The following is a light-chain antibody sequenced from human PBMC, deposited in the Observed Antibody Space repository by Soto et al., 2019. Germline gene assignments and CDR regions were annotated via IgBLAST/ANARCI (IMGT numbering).Light chain of an antibody. CDR2: DAS. Sequence: EIVLTQSPATLSLSPGERAILSCRASQTINVFLAWFQQRPGQAPRLLIYDASTRAPGIPARFSGSGSGTDFTLTISSLEPEDFAVYYCQQRSSWPTFGGGTKVEI. CDR1: QTINVF. J-gene: IGKJ4*01. CDR3: QQRSSWPT. V-gene: IGKV3-11*01.